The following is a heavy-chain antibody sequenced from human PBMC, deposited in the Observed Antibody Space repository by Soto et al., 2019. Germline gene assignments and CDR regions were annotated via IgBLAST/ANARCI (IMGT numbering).Heavy chain of an antibody. Sequence: SETLSLTCTVSGGSISSYYWSWIRQPPGKGLEWIGYIYYSGSTNYNPSLKSRVTISVDTSKNQFSLKLSSVTAADTAVYYCAGNYCSSTSCYANWFDPSGQGTLVTVSS. CDR1: GGSISSYY. CDR3: AGNYCSSTSCYANWFDP. CDR2: IYYSGST. J-gene: IGHJ5*02. V-gene: IGHV4-59*08. D-gene: IGHD2-2*01.